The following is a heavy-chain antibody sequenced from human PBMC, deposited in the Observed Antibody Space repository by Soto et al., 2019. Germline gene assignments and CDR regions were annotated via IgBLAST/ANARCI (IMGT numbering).Heavy chain of an antibody. Sequence: PGGSLRLSCAASGFTSSSYAMHWVRQAPGKGLEWVAVISYDRSNKYYADSVKGRFTISRDNPKNTLYLQMNSLRAEDTAVYYCAKESGSWFGELWSGFDYWGQGTLVTVSS. J-gene: IGHJ4*02. CDR3: AKESGSWFGELWSGFDY. D-gene: IGHD3-10*01. CDR1: GFTSSSYA. CDR2: ISYDRSNK. V-gene: IGHV3-30-3*01.